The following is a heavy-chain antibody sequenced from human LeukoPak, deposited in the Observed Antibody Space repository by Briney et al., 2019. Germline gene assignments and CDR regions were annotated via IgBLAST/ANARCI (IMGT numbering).Heavy chain of an antibody. CDR2: MNPNSGNT. CDR1: GYTFTSYD. V-gene: IGHV1-8*01. J-gene: IGHJ6*03. D-gene: IGHD3-3*01. CDR3: ARAYYDFWSGYSNQFYYYYMDV. Sequence: ASVKVSCKASGYTFTSYDINWVRQATGQGLEWMGWMNPNSGNTGYAQKFQGRVTMTRNTSISTAYMELSSLRSEDTAVYYCARAYYDFWSGYSNQFYYYYMDVWGKGTTVTVSS.